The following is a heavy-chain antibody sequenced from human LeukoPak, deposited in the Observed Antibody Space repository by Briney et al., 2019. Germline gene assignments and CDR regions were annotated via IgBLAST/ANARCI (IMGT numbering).Heavy chain of an antibody. Sequence: GGSLRLSCAASGFTFSSYGMHWVRQAPGKGLEWVAVISYDGSNKYYADSVKGRFTISRDNSKNTLYLQMNSLRAEDTAVYYCATQGHDPPSYYFDYWGQGTLVTVSS. V-gene: IGHV3-30*03. CDR3: ATQGHDPPSYYFDY. CDR2: ISYDGSNK. CDR1: GFTFSSYG. J-gene: IGHJ4*02. D-gene: IGHD1-1*01.